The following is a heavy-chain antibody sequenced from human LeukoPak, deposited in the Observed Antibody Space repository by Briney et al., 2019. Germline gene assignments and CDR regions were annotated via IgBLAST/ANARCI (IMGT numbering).Heavy chain of an antibody. J-gene: IGHJ4*02. D-gene: IGHD6-13*01. V-gene: IGHV4-59*01. CDR2: IYYSGST. CDR1: GGSISSYY. CDR3: ARSYSRGKKGIFFDY. Sequence: SETLSLTCTVSGGSISSYYWSWIRQPPGKGLEWIGYIYYSGSTNYNPSLKSRVTISVDTSKNQFSLKLSSVTAADTAVYYCARSYSRGKKGIFFDYWGQGTLVTVSS.